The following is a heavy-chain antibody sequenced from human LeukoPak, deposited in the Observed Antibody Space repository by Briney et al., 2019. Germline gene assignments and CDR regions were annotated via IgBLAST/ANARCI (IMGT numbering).Heavy chain of an antibody. CDR3: ARGPASGWPDAFDI. Sequence: TGGSLRLSCAASGFTFSSYWMSWVRQAPGKGLEWVANIKQDGSEKYYVDSVKGRFTISRDNAKNSLYLQMNSLRAEDTAVYYCARGPASGWPDAFDIWGQGTMVTVSS. CDR2: IKQDGSEK. V-gene: IGHV3-7*01. CDR1: GFTFSSYW. J-gene: IGHJ3*02. D-gene: IGHD6-19*01.